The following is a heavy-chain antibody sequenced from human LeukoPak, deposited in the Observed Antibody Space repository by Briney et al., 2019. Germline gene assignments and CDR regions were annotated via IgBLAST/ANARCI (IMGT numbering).Heavy chain of an antibody. V-gene: IGHV3-23*01. CDR3: AKDQGSWSNY. D-gene: IGHD6-13*01. Sequence: PGGSLRLSCAASTFTFSTYNMNWVRQAPGKGLEWVSAISGSGGSTYYADSVKGRFTISRDNSKNTLYLQMNSLRAEDTAVYYCAKDQGSWSNYWGQGTLVTVSS. CDR1: TFTFSTYN. J-gene: IGHJ4*02. CDR2: ISGSGGST.